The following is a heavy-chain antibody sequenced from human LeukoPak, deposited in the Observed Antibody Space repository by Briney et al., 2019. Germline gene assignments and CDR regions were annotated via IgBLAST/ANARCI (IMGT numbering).Heavy chain of an antibody. D-gene: IGHD6-13*01. J-gene: IGHJ6*03. V-gene: IGHV1-2*02. CDR2: INPNSGGT. CDR1: GYTFTGYY. Sequence: ASVKVSCKASGYTFTGYYMHWVRQAPGQGLEWMGWINPNSGGTNYAQKFQGRVTMTRDTSISTAYMELSRLRSDDTAVYYCARGVAAAGTRRKTYYYYMDVWGKGTTVTVSS. CDR3: ARGVAAAGTRRKTYYYYMDV.